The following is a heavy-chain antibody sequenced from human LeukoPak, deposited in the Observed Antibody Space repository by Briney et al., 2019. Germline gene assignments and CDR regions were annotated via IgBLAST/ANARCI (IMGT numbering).Heavy chain of an antibody. V-gene: IGHV4-59*01. J-gene: IGHJ4*02. Sequence: SETLSLTCTVSGASISNYYWTWIRQPPGKGLEWIGYYYYGGSTEYNPSLKSRVTISVDTFKNQFSLKLSSVTAADTAVYYCASRYGSGSYGFDFWGQGTLVTVSS. D-gene: IGHD3-10*01. CDR2: YYYGGST. CDR3: ASRYGSGSYGFDF. CDR1: GASISNYY.